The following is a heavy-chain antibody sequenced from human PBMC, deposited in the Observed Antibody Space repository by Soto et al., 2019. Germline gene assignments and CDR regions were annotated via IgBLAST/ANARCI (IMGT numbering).Heavy chain of an antibody. V-gene: IGHV1-2*04. CDR2: INPNSGGT. J-gene: IGHJ6*02. CDR1: GYTFTGYY. D-gene: IGHD5-18*01. CDR3: ARDKYSYGFRVDYYYGMDV. Sequence: GASVKVSCKASGYTFTGYYMHWVRQAPGQGLEWMGWINPNSGGTNYAQKFQGWVTITRDTSMSTAYMELSRLRSEDTAVYYCARDKYSYGFRVDYYYGMDVRGQGTTVTVSS.